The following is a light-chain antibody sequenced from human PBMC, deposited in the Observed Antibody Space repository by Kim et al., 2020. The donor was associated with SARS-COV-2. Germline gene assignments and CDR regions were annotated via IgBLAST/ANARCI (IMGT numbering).Light chain of an antibody. CDR3: QQFHNVPLR. J-gene: IGKJ4*01. Sequence: SASVGERVTITCQASQDSSEHLNSYQPKPGKAPKLLIYDASNLATGVPSRFSGSGSWTDFTFTISGLQPEDIATYYCQQFHNVPLRFGGGTKL. CDR1: QDSSEH. V-gene: IGKV1-33*01. CDR2: DAS.